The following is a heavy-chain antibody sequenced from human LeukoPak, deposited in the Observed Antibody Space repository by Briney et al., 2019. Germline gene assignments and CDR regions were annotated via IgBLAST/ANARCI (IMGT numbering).Heavy chain of an antibody. V-gene: IGHV3-15*01. CDR1: GFTFINAW. CDR3: ITDLVSPPAYGFDY. D-gene: IGHD3-10*01. Sequence: PGGSLRLSCAASGFTFINAWMSWVRQAPGTGLECVGRIKSKADGETTDYAAPVKNRFTISRDDSKNALYLQMNSLKIEDTAVYYCITDLVSPPAYGFDYWGQGTLVTVSS. J-gene: IGHJ4*02. CDR2: IKSKADGETT.